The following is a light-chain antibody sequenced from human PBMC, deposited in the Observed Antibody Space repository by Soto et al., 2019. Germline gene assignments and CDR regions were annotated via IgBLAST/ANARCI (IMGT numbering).Light chain of an antibody. CDR3: QQYDSSPWT. Sequence: EIVLTQSPGTLSLSPGERGTLSCRASQSISSSYLAWYQQRSDQAPRLLIYGASNRATGIPDRFSGSGSGTDFTLTISRLEPEDFSLYFCQQYDSSPWTFGQGTNVEIK. CDR2: GAS. CDR1: QSISSSY. V-gene: IGKV3-20*01. J-gene: IGKJ1*01.